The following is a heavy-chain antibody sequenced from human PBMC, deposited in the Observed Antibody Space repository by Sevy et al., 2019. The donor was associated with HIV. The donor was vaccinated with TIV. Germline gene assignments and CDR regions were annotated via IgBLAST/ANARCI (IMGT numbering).Heavy chain of an antibody. D-gene: IGHD3-16*01. CDR2: FSDSGTT. CDR3: TKTHGGYYFDY. Sequence: SETLSLTCTISGGSINDHYWSWIRQPPGKGLEWIGYFSDSGTTNYNPSLNSRVTISVDTSKNHFSLKLTSVTAADTAIYYCTKTHGGYYFDYWGQGTPVTVSS. J-gene: IGHJ4*02. CDR1: GGSINDHY. V-gene: IGHV4-59*11.